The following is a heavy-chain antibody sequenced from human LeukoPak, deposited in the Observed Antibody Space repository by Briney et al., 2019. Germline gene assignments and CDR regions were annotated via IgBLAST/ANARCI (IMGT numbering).Heavy chain of an antibody. CDR3: ARESTGFGEFVWFDP. Sequence: PSETLSLTCTVSGVSISSGSYYWSWIRQPAGKGLEWIGRIYISGSTNYNPSLKSRVTISIDTSKNQFSLKLSSVTAADTAVYYCARESTGFGEFVWFDPWGQGTLVTVSS. D-gene: IGHD3-10*01. CDR1: GVSISSGSYY. CDR2: IYISGST. J-gene: IGHJ5*02. V-gene: IGHV4-61*02.